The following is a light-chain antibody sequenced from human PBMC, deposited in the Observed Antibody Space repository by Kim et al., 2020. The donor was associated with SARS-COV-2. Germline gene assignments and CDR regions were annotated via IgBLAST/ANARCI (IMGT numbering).Light chain of an antibody. Sequence: QLVLTQGPSASASLGASVKLTCTLSSGHTSNAIAWHQRQPEKGPRFLMKVNNDGSYNKGDGIPDRFSGSTSGAERYLTISSLHSEDEADYYCQSWDSASPQVFGGGTQLTVL. V-gene: IGLV4-69*01. J-gene: IGLJ3*02. CDR1: SGHTSNA. CDR3: QSWDSASPQV. CDR2: VNNDGSY.